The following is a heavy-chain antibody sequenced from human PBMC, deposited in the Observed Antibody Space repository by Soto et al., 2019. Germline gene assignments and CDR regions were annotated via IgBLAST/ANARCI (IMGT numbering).Heavy chain of an antibody. Sequence: ASVKVSCKASGYTFTSYYMHWVRQAPGQGLEWMGIINPSGGSTSYAQKFQGRVTMTRDTSTSTVYMELSSLRSEDTAVYYCASFGRINWNDGNFDYWGQGTLVTVSS. V-gene: IGHV1-46*03. CDR3: ASFGRINWNDGNFDY. CDR2: INPSGGST. D-gene: IGHD1-1*01. J-gene: IGHJ4*02. CDR1: GYTFTSYY.